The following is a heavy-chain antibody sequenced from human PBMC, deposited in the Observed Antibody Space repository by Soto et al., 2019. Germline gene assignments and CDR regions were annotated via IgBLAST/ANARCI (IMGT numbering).Heavy chain of an antibody. D-gene: IGHD3-22*01. V-gene: IGHV1-2*02. Sequence: ASVKVSCKASGYTFTGYFMHWVRQAPGQGLEWMGWINPNSGGINYAQKFQGRVTMTRDTSISTAYMELSRLTSDDTAVYYCARSLSTISDSPDYWGQGNLVTVSS. CDR1: GYTFTGYF. J-gene: IGHJ4*02. CDR2: INPNSGGI. CDR3: ARSLSTISDSPDY.